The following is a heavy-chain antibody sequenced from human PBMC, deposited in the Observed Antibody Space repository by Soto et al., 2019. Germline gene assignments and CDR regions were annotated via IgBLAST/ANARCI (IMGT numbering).Heavy chain of an antibody. Sequence: EVQLVESGGGLVQSGGSLRLSCAASGFTVSDKYMSWVRQGPGKGLEWVSVIHSDGTTYYADSVKGRFTISRDNSKNSVYLQMNSLRGEDTAVYYCASAVFVFDIWGQGTMVTVSS. J-gene: IGHJ3*02. D-gene: IGHD3-10*02. CDR1: GFTVSDKY. V-gene: IGHV3-66*01. CDR2: IHSDGTT. CDR3: ASAVFVFDI.